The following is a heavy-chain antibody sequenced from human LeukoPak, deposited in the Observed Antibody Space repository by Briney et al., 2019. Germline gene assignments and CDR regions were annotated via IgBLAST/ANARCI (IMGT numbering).Heavy chain of an antibody. D-gene: IGHD4-17*01. J-gene: IGHJ4*02. CDR2: ISFDGSKK. V-gene: IGHV3-30*18. Sequence: PGGSLRLSCAASGFTFSNYGMHWVRQAPGKGLEWVAVISFDGSKKYHADSVKGRFTISRDNSKNTLYLQMNSLRDEDTAVYYCANGREPTVTLPEFDYWGQGTLVTVSS. CDR3: ANGREPTVTLPEFDY. CDR1: GFTFSNYG.